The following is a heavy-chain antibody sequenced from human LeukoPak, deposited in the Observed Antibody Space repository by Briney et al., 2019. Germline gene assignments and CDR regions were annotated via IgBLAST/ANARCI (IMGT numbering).Heavy chain of an antibody. CDR3: ARVRIGGDYAAYYYYGMDV. D-gene: IGHD4-17*01. Sequence: SGGSLRLSCAASGFTVSSNYMSWVRQAPGKGLEWVSVIYSGGSTYYADSVKGRFTISRDNSKNTLYLQMNSLRAEDTAVYYCARVRIGGDYAAYYYYGMDVWGQGTTVTVSS. V-gene: IGHV3-53*01. CDR1: GFTVSSNY. CDR2: IYSGGST. J-gene: IGHJ6*02.